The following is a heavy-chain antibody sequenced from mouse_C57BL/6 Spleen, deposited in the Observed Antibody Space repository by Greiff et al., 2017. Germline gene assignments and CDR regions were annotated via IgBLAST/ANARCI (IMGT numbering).Heavy chain of an antibody. Sequence: EVKLMESEGGLVQPGSSMKLSCTASGFTFSDYYMAWVRQVPEKGLEWVANINYDGSSTYYLDYLKSRFIISRDNAKNILYLQMSSLKSEDTATYYCARDSGYYCGSSYGYAMDYWGQGTSVTVSS. D-gene: IGHD1-1*01. J-gene: IGHJ4*01. CDR1: GFTFSDYY. CDR3: ARDSGYYCGSSYGYAMDY. CDR2: INYDGSST. V-gene: IGHV5-16*01.